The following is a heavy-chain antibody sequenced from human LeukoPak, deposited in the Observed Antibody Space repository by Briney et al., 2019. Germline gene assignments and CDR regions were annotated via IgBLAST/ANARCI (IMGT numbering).Heavy chain of an antibody. D-gene: IGHD5-12*01. J-gene: IGHJ6*02. CDR1: GFTFSSYA. CDR2: ISYDGSNK. CDR3: AAGSGYSGYDDRPYGMDV. Sequence: GGSLRLSCAASGFTFSSYAMHGVRPAPGKGLEWVAVISYDGSNKYYADSVKGRFTISRDNSKNTLYLQMNSLRAEDTAVYYCAAGSGYSGYDDRPYGMDVWGQGTTVTVSS. V-gene: IGHV3-30*04.